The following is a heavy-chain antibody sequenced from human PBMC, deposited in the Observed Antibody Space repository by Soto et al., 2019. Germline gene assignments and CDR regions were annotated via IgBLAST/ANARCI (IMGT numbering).Heavy chain of an antibody. J-gene: IGHJ4*02. CDR3: ARLHRYSSGWDYFDY. CDR1: GASISNSY. V-gene: IGHV4-59*12. CDR2: IYYSGTT. Sequence: PSETLSLTCSVSGASISNSYWSWIRQPPGKRLEWIGHIYYSGTTNYNPSLKSRVTISVDTSKNQFSLKVTSVTAADTAVYYCARLHRYSSGWDYFDYWGQGTLVTVSS. D-gene: IGHD6-19*01.